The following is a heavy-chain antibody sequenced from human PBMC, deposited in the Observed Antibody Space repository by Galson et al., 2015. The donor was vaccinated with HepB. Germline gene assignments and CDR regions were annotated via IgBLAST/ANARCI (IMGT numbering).Heavy chain of an antibody. CDR3: ARAPGISFGDLLQPLNY. V-gene: IGHV1-3*01. J-gene: IGHJ4*02. Sequence: SVKVSCKASGYTFTTYSMHWVRPAPGQRPEWMGWINAGHGNTKYSQTFQDRLTITRDTSASTAYMELSSLRSEDTALYYCARAPGISFGDLLQPLNYWGQGTLVTVSS. D-gene: IGHD3-10*01. CDR2: INAGHGNT. CDR1: GYTFTTYS.